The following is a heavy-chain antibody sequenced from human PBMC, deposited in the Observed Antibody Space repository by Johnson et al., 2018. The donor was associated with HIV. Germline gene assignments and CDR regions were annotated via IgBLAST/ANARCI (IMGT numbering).Heavy chain of an antibody. CDR3: AREGVVGVKDGLI. D-gene: IGHD1-26*01. J-gene: IGHJ3*02. CDR1: GFTFSTYA. CDR2: VYGSNRS. V-gene: IGHV3-30*14. Sequence: QVQLVESGGGVVQPGRSLRLSCAASGFTFSTYAMHWVRQAPGKGLEWVAVVYGSNRSYYADSVKGRFTISRDKSKNTLSLQMNSLRAEDTAVYYCAREGVVGVKDGLIWGQGTMVTVSS.